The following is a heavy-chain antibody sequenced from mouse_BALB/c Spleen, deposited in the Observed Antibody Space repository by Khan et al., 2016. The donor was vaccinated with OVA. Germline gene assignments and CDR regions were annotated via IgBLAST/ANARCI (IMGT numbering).Heavy chain of an antibody. Sequence: EVELVESGGGLVKPGGSLKLSCAASGFTFSNYAMSWVRQSPEKRLEWVASISSGDSTYYPDSVKGRFTISRDNARNLLYLQMSSLRAEDTAMYDCARDYCFAYWGQGTLVTVSA. CDR2: ISSGDST. CDR1: GFTFSNYA. V-gene: IGHV5-6-5*01. CDR3: ARDYCFAY. J-gene: IGHJ3*01.